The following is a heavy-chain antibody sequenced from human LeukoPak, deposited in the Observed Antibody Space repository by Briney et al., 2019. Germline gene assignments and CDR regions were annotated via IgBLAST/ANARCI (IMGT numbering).Heavy chain of an antibody. CDR2: IYYSGST. Sequence: SETLSLTCTVSGGSISSSSYYWGWIRQPPGKGLEWIRSIYYSGSTYYNPSLKSRVTISVDTSKNQFSLKLSSVTAADTAVYYCASYCSSTSCLRRAFDIWGQGTMVTVS. CDR1: GGSISSSSYY. CDR3: ASYCSSTSCLRRAFDI. V-gene: IGHV4-39*01. D-gene: IGHD2-2*01. J-gene: IGHJ3*02.